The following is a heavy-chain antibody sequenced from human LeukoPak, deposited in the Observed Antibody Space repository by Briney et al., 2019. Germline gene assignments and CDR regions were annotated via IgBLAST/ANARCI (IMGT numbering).Heavy chain of an antibody. CDR2: LDYSGST. Sequence: SETLSLTCTVSGGSISSSSYYWGWIRQPPGKGLEWIGSLDYSGSTYYNPSLKSRVTISVDTSKNQFSLKLSSVTAADTAVYYCARGRYYDFWTYYYYYYMDVWGKGTTVTVSS. J-gene: IGHJ6*03. D-gene: IGHD3-3*01. CDR3: ARGRYYDFWTYYYYYYMDV. V-gene: IGHV4-39*01. CDR1: GGSISSSSYY.